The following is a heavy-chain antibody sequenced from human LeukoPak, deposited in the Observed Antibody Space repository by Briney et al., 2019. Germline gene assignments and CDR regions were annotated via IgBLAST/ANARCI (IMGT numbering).Heavy chain of an antibody. Sequence: SQTLSLTFAISGDSVSSNNGAWNWIRPSPSRGLEWLGRTYYRPKWYNDYAESMKGRITINSDTSKNQFSLQLNPVTPEDTAVYYCARDLGNSGWYTFDYWGQGTLVTVSS. D-gene: IGHD6-19*01. CDR3: ARDLGNSGWYTFDY. J-gene: IGHJ4*02. CDR1: GDSVSSNNGA. CDR2: TYYRPKWYN. V-gene: IGHV6-1*01.